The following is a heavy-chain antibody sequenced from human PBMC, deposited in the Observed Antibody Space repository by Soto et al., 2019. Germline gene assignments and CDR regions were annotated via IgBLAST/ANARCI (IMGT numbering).Heavy chain of an antibody. CDR2: TVVGSGNT. CDR1: GFTFTSSA. CDR3: AAAGARRDYYYGMDV. J-gene: IGHJ6*02. Sequence: QMQLVQSGPEVKKPGTSVKVSCKASGFTFTSSAVQWVRQARGQRLEWIGWTVVGSGNTNYAQKFQERVTITRDRATSTAYMELSSLRSEDTAVYYCAAAGARRDYYYGMDVWGQGTTVTVSS. V-gene: IGHV1-58*01. D-gene: IGHD1-26*01.